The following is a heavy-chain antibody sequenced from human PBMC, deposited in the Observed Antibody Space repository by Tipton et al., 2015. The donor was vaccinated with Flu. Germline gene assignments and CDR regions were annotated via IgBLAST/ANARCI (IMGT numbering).Heavy chain of an antibody. CDR2: ISSRSSCI. D-gene: IGHD3-16*01. V-gene: IGHV3-21*01. Sequence: SLRLSCAASGFTFSSYSMNWVRQAPGKGLEWVTTISSRSSCIYYADTVKGRFTISRGNAKNSLFPQMNSLRAEVTAVYYCARDTPLYNDIWVSGFDYWGKRTLVTVSS. J-gene: IGHJ4*02. CDR1: GFTFSSYS. CDR3: ARDTPLYNDIWVSGFDY.